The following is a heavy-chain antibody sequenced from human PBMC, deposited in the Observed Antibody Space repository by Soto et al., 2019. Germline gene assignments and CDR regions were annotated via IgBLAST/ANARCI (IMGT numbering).Heavy chain of an antibody. Sequence: SETLSLTCTVSGDSITSYNWNWLRQPPGKALEWIGYVYSSGSTNYNPSLKSRVTISVDTSKNQFSLKLGSVTAADTAVYYCARRYGSFFDYWGKGTLVTVSS. CDR2: VYSSGST. D-gene: IGHD5-18*01. CDR3: ARRYGSFFDY. CDR1: GDSITSYN. V-gene: IGHV4-59*08. J-gene: IGHJ4*02.